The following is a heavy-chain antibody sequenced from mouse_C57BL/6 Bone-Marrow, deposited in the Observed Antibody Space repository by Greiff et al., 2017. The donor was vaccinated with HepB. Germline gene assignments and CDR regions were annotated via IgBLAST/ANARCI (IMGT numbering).Heavy chain of an antibody. Sequence: VQLQQSGAELVKPGASVKLSCTASGFNIKDYYMHWVKQRTEQGLEWIGRIDPEDGETQYAPKFQGKATITADTSSNTAYLQISSLTSEDTAVYYCARSTMIKRWYFDVWGTGTTVTVSS. CDR1: GFNIKDYY. V-gene: IGHV14-2*01. CDR2: IDPEDGET. J-gene: IGHJ1*03. CDR3: ARSTMIKRWYFDV. D-gene: IGHD2-4*01.